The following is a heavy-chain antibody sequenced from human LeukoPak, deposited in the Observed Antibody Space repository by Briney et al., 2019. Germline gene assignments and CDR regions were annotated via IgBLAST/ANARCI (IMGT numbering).Heavy chain of an antibody. Sequence: GASVKVSCKASGYTFTSYYMHWVRQAPGQGLEWMGIINPSGGSTSYAQKFQGRVTMTRDTSTSTVYMELSSLRSGDTAVYYCAILDDGGNSGGTFDYWGQGTLVTVSS. J-gene: IGHJ4*02. CDR2: INPSGGST. CDR1: GYTFTSYY. V-gene: IGHV1-46*01. D-gene: IGHD4-23*01. CDR3: AILDDGGNSGGTFDY.